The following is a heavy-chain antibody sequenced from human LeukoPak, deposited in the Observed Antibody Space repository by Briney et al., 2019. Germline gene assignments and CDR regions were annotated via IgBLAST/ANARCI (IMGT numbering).Heavy chain of an antibody. CDR2: ISYDGSNK. CDR1: GITFSSYG. CDR3: AKDRFDP. V-gene: IGHV3-30*18. J-gene: IGHJ5*02. Sequence: GGSLRLSCAAAGITFSSYGMHLVRQAPGKGLEWVAVISYDGSNKYYADSVKGRFTISRDNSKNTLYLQMNSLRAEDTAVYYCAKDRFDPWGQGTLVTVSS.